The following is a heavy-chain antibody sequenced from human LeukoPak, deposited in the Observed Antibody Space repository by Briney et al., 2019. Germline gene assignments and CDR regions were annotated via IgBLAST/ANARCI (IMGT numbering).Heavy chain of an antibody. CDR3: ARGDIVVVPAAMQYYYYMDV. J-gene: IGHJ6*03. Sequence: SETLSLTCAVYGGSFSGYYWSWIRQPPGKGLEWIGEINHSGSTNYNPSLKSRVIISVDTSKNQFSLKLSSVTAADTAVYYCARGDIVVVPAAMQYYYYMDVWGKGTTVTVSS. CDR1: GGSFSGYY. D-gene: IGHD2-2*01. V-gene: IGHV4-34*01. CDR2: INHSGST.